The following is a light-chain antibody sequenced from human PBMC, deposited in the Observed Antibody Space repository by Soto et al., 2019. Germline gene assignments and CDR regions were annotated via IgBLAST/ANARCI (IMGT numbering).Light chain of an antibody. CDR2: GAS. CDR1: QDIRTS. J-gene: IGKJ3*01. Sequence: DIQMTQSPSSLSASVGARVSITCQASQDIRTSLSWFQQKPGRAPKLLIHGASNLETGVPSRFRGSGSGTDFTFTISSLQPEDIATYYCQQYDNLPPFTFGPGTRVDIK. CDR3: QQYDNLPPFT. V-gene: IGKV1-33*01.